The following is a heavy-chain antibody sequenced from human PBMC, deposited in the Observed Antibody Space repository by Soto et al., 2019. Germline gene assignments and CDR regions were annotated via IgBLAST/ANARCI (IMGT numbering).Heavy chain of an antibody. V-gene: IGHV4-34*01. CDR3: ARDAPIAARNLYGMDV. J-gene: IGHJ6*02. Sequence: QVQLQQWGAGLLKPSETLSLTCAVYGGSFSGYYWSWIRQPPGKGLEWIGGINHSGSTNSNPSLTSRVTISVDTYQNQFSLKLSSVTAADTAVYYCARDAPIAARNLYGMDVWGHGTTVTVSS. CDR2: INHSGST. CDR1: GGSFSGYY. D-gene: IGHD6-6*01.